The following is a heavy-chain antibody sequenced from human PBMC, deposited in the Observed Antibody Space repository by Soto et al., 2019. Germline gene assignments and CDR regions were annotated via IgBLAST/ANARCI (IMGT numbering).Heavy chain of an antibody. J-gene: IGHJ4*02. CDR1: GASISGYY. D-gene: IGHD4-17*01. CDR2: IYFTGKT. V-gene: IGHV4-59*01. CDR3: AREHATTVTAFDY. Sequence: SETLSLTCNVSGASISGYYWSWIRQPPGKALEWIGYIYFTGKTIYNPSLKSRVTMSMDTSENHFSMDLSSVTAADTAVYYCAREHATTVTAFDYWGQGALVTVSS.